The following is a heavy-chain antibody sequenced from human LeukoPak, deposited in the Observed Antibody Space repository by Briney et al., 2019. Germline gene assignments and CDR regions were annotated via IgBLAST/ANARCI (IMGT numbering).Heavy chain of an antibody. CDR3: ARGLRYFDWINGDYYYYGMDV. J-gene: IGHJ6*02. CDR2: ISSSSSYI. D-gene: IGHD3-9*01. Sequence: GGSLRLSCAASGFTFSSYSMNWVRQAPGKGLEWVSSISSSSSYIYYADSVKGRFTISRDNAKNSLYLQMNSLRAEDTAVYYCARGLRYFDWINGDYYYYGMDVWGQGTTVTVSS. CDR1: GFTFSSYS. V-gene: IGHV3-21*01.